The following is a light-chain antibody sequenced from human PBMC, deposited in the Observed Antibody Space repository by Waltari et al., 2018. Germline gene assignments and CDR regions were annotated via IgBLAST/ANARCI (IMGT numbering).Light chain of an antibody. J-gene: IGLJ3*02. Sequence: QSALTQPRSVYGSPGQSVTISCTGTTRHVGGYTYVPWYQQHPGRAPKLIIYDVDKRPSGVPDRFFGSKSGNTASLTISGLQADDESDFYCCSYAASVHWLFGGGTKVTVL. CDR2: DVD. V-gene: IGLV2-11*01. CDR1: TRHVGGYTY. CDR3: CSYAASVHWL.